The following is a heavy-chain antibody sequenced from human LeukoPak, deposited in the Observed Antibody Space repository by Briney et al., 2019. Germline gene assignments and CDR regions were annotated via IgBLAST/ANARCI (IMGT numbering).Heavy chain of an antibody. CDR3: TTGDY. J-gene: IGHJ4*02. Sequence: PRGSLRLSCAAPGFTMSNAYMSWVRQAPGEGLVWVGRIKSKTDAGTIDYAAPVNGRVTISRDDSKNTLYLQMNSLKTEDTAVYYCTTGDYWGQGTLVTVSS. CDR2: IKSKTDAGTI. CDR1: GFTMSNAY. V-gene: IGHV3-15*01.